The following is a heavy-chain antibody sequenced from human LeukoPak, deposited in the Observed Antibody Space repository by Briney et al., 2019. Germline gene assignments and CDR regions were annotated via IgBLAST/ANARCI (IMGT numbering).Heavy chain of an antibody. Sequence: PSETLSLTCTVSGGSTSSYYWSWIRQPAGKGLEWIGRIYTSGSTNYNPSLKSRVTMSVDTSKNQFSLKLSSVTAADTAVYYCARVYSSSWYDHFDYWGQGTLVTVSS. CDR3: ARVYSSSWYDHFDY. V-gene: IGHV4-4*07. J-gene: IGHJ4*02. CDR2: IYTSGST. CDR1: GGSTSSYY. D-gene: IGHD6-13*01.